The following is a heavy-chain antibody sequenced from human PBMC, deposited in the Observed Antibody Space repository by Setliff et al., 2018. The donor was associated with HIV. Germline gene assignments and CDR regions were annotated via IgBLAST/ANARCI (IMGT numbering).Heavy chain of an antibody. CDR1: GKRLSNYW. D-gene: IGHD6-19*01. J-gene: IGHJ3*02. V-gene: IGHV5-10-1*01. CDR3: SRGIAVAGHDFANTPGDI. Sequence: GESLKIYCKGSGKRLSNYWINWVRQMPGKGLEWMGRIDPSDSYINYGPSFQGHVTISADKSTNTAFLQWSSLKASDSAMYYCSRGIAVAGHDFANTPGDIWGQGTMVTVSS. CDR2: IDPSDSYI.